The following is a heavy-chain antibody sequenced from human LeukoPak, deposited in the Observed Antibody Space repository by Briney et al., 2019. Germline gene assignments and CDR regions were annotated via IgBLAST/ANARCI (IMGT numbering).Heavy chain of an antibody. CDR2: IYYSGTT. J-gene: IGHJ3*02. CDR3: ARKNDFDI. D-gene: IGHD2/OR15-2a*01. V-gene: IGHV4-31*03. Sequence: PSETLSLTCTVSGGSISSGGYYWSWIRQHPGKGLEWIGYIYYSGTTYYNPSLKSRVTISVDMSKNQFSLRLTSVTAADTAVYYCARKNDFDIWGQGTLVTVSS. CDR1: GGSISSGGYY.